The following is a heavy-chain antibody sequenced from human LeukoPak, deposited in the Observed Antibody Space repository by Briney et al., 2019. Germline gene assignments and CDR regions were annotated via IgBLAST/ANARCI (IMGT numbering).Heavy chain of an antibody. V-gene: IGHV4-39*01. CDR2: IYYSGST. Sequence: SETLSLTCTVSGVSISSSSYYWGWIRQPPGKGLEWIGSIYYSGSTYYNPSLKSRVTISVDTSKNQFSLKLSSVTAADTAVYYCARQPLSGYYYVPPGHFDYWGQGTLVTVSS. CDR3: ARQPLSGYYYVPPGHFDY. CDR1: GVSISSSSYY. D-gene: IGHD3-22*01. J-gene: IGHJ4*02.